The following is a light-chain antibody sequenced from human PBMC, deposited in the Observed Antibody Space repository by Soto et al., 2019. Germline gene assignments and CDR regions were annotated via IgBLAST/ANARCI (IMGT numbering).Light chain of an antibody. CDR2: GAA. CDR1: QSFSSPY. CDR3: HQRQSWPRT. V-gene: IGKV3-20*01. J-gene: IGKJ1*01. Sequence: EIVLTQSPGTLSLSPGERATLSCRASQSFSSPYLAWYQQKPGQAPRLLIYGAATRATGVPDRFSGSGFGTDFTLSISSLEPEDFAIYYCHQRQSWPRTFGQGTKVDIK.